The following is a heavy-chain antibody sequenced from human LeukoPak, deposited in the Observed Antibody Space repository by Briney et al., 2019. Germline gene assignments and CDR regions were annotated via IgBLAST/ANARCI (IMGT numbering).Heavy chain of an antibody. Sequence: PGGSLRLSCAASGFTFSSYSMNWVRQAPGKGLEWVSSISSSSSYIYYADSVKGRFTISRDNPKNSLYLQMNSLRAEDTAVYYCARVAVVGATRDAFDIWGQGTMVTVSS. J-gene: IGHJ3*02. CDR1: GFTFSSYS. D-gene: IGHD1-26*01. CDR2: ISSSSSYI. CDR3: ARVAVVGATRDAFDI. V-gene: IGHV3-21*01.